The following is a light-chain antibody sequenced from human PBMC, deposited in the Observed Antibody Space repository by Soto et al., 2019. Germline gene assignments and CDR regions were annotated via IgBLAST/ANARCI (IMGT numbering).Light chain of an antibody. J-gene: IGLJ2*01. CDR1: SSDVGGYNY. CDR2: DVS. Sequence: QSALTQPASVSGSPGQSITISCTGTSSDVGGYNYVSWYQQHPGKAPKLMIYDVSKRPSGVSNPFSGSKSGNTASLTISGLEDEDESDYYCSAYTSSNRVFGGGTQVTVL. V-gene: IGLV2-14*01. CDR3: SAYTSSNRV.